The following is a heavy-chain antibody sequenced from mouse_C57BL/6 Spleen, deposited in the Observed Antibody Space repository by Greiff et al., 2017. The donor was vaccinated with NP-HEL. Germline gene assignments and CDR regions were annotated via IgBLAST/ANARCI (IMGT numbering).Heavy chain of an antibody. CDR2: ISSGGSYT. Sequence: EVQVVESGGDLVKPGGSLKLSCAASGFTFSSYGMSWVRQTPDKRLEWVATISSGGSYTYYPDSVKGRFTISRDNAKNTLYLQMSSLKSEDTAMYYCARQTYYGGLNYAMDYWGQGTSVTVSS. D-gene: IGHD2-10*01. V-gene: IGHV5-6*01. CDR1: GFTFSSYG. CDR3: ARQTYYGGLNYAMDY. J-gene: IGHJ4*01.